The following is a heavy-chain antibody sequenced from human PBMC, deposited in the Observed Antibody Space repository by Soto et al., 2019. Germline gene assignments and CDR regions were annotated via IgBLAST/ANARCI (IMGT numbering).Heavy chain of an antibody. J-gene: IGHJ4*02. CDR3: EAGGVTSVTQFDY. D-gene: IGHD3-16*01. Sequence: PGGSLRLSCAASGFTFSNYAMHWVRQPTGKGLEWVSGIGAAGDTYYPGSVKGRFTISRENAKNSLYLQMNSLRAGDTAVYYCEAGGVTSVTQFDYWGQGTLVTVSS. CDR1: GFTFSNYA. V-gene: IGHV3-13*01. CDR2: IGAAGDT.